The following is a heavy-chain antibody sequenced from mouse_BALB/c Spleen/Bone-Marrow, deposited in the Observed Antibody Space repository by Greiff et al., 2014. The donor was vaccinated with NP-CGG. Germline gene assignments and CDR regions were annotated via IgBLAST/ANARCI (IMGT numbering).Heavy chain of an antibody. CDR3: ARRDWDAFAY. CDR1: GYSITSDYA. Sequence: DVQLQESGPGLVEPSQSLSLTCTVTGYSITSDYAWNWIRQFPGNKLEWMGYISYSGSTSYNPSLKSRISITRDTSKNQFFLQLNSVTTEDTATYYCARRDWDAFAYWGQGTLVTVSA. J-gene: IGHJ3*01. D-gene: IGHD4-1*01. V-gene: IGHV3-2*02. CDR2: ISYSGST.